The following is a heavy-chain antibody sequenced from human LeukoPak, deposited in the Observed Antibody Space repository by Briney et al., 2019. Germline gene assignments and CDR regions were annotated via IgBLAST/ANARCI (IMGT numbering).Heavy chain of an antibody. V-gene: IGHV3-23*01. CDR2: ISGSGGST. CDR1: GFTFSSYA. Sequence: GGSLRLSCAASGFTFSSYAMSWVRQAPGKGLEWVSAISGSGGSTYYADSVKGRFTISRDNSKNTLYLQMDSLRAEDTAVYYCAKDRGERDGYKDYWGQGTLVTVSS. CDR3: AKDRGERDGYKDY. D-gene: IGHD5-24*01. J-gene: IGHJ4*02.